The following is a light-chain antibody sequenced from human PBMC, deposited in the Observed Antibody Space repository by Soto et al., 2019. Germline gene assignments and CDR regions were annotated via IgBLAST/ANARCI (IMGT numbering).Light chain of an antibody. Sequence: QAVVTQESSLTVSPGGTVTLTCSSNTGVVTNGYYPNWFQQKPGQAPRALIYSTSKKQSWTPARFSGSLLGGKAALTLSGVLPEDEAEYYCLLFDGDTHTWVFGGGTQLTVL. CDR1: TGVVTNGYY. CDR2: STS. V-gene: IGLV7-43*01. CDR3: LLFDGDTHTWV. J-gene: IGLJ3*02.